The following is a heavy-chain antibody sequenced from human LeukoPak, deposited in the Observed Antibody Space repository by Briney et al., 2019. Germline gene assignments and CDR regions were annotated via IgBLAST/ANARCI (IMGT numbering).Heavy chain of an antibody. CDR2: IYYSGST. CDR1: GGSISSSSYY. D-gene: IGHD3-22*01. CDR3: ARDDSSGYGWVGSFDY. J-gene: IGHJ4*02. Sequence: PSETLSLTRTVSGGSISSSSYYWGWIRQPPGKGLEWIGSIYYSGSTYYNPSLKSRVTISVDTSKNQFSLKLSSVTAADTAVYYCARDDSSGYGWVGSFDYWGQGTLVTVSS. V-gene: IGHV4-39*02.